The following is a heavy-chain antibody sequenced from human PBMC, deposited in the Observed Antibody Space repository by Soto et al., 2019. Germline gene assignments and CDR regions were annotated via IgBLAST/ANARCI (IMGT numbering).Heavy chain of an antibody. V-gene: IGHV2-5*02. CDR3: AHRVLRAVFGLVTTTAIYFDF. CDR2: IYWDDDK. Sequence: QITLNESGPTVVKPTETLTLTCTFSGFSLTTSGVGVGWVRQSPGKAPEWLAFIYWDDDKRYSTSLNSRLTITQETTKNQVVLTMANVDPADTATYYCAHRVLRAVFGLVTTTAIYFDFWGQGTPVVVSS. J-gene: IGHJ4*02. CDR1: GFSLTTSGVG. D-gene: IGHD3-3*01.